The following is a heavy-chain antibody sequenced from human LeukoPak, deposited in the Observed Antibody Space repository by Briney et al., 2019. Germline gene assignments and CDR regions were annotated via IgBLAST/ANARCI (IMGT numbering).Heavy chain of an antibody. CDR1: GFTFSSYS. CDR3: ARWGRQPQPLV. CDR2: ISSSSSYI. V-gene: IGHV3-21*01. D-gene: IGHD6-13*01. J-gene: IGHJ4*02. Sequence: GGSLRLSCAASGFTFSSYSMNWVRQAPGKGLEWVSSISSSSSYIYYADSVMGRFTISRDNAKNSLYLQMNSLRAEDTAVYYCARWGRQPQPLVWGQGTLVTVSS.